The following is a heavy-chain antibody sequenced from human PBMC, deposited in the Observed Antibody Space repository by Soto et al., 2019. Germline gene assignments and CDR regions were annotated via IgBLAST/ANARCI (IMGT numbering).Heavy chain of an antibody. D-gene: IGHD3-22*01. J-gene: IGHJ4*02. Sequence: EVRLLESGGGLIQPGGSLRLTCEVSAFAFSTYAMNWVRQAPGKGLEWVSGISGSGTVTYYADSVKGRFTISRDNSKDTVFLHMNSLTVEDTAIYFCVKILRPSIPMMVVAPFDIWGQGTLVTVSS. V-gene: IGHV3-23*01. CDR1: AFAFSTYA. CDR3: VKILRPSIPMMVVAPFDI. CDR2: ISGSGTVT.